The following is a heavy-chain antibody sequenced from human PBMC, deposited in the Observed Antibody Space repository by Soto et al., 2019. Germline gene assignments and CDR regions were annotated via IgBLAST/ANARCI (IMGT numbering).Heavy chain of an antibody. J-gene: IGHJ4*02. CDR2: ISAGAVAT. CDR3: AKGRESSGSYRPFDY. CDR1: GFTFSSYA. D-gene: IGHD3-22*01. Sequence: VGSLRLSCAASGFTFSSYAMSWVRQAPGKGLEWVSAISAGAVATNYADSVKGRFTISRDNSKNTLYLQMNSLRAEDTAVYYCAKGRESSGSYRPFDYWGQGTLVTVSS. V-gene: IGHV3-23*01.